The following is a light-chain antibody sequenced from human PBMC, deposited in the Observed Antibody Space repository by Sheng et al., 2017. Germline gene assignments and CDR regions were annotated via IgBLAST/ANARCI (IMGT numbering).Light chain of an antibody. CDR3: QVWSYTSYEGS. CDR2: DDS. V-gene: IGLV3-21*03. CDR1: NVGRKS. Sequence: SSVLTQAPSVSVAPGKTASITCGGNNVGRKSVHWYQQKPGQAPVLLVYDDSARPSGIPERFSGSNSGNTATLTITRVEAEDEADYYCQVWSYTSYEGSFGGGTKLTVL. J-gene: IGLJ3*02.